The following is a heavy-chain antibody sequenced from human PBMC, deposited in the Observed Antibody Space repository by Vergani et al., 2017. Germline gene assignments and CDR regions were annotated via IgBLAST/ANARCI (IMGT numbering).Heavy chain of an antibody. D-gene: IGHD3-22*01. CDR1: GGSISSSSYY. CDR3: ARVENYYDSSGYYYAGNWVDP. Sequence: QLQLQESGPGLVKPSETLSLTCTVSGGSISSSSYYWGWIRQPPGKGLEWIGSIDYSGSPYYNPSLKSRVTISGDTSKNQFSLKLRSVTAADTAVYYCARVENYYDSSGYYYAGNWVDPWGQGTLVTVSS. V-gene: IGHV4-39*01. CDR2: IDYSGSP. J-gene: IGHJ5*02.